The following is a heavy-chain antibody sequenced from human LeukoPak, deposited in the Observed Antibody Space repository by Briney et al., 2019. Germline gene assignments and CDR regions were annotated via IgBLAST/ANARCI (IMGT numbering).Heavy chain of an antibody. CDR1: GYSFTSYW. V-gene: IGHV5-51*01. CDR3: ARRGRGYSSAGLFDY. CDR2: IYPGDSDT. Sequence: PGESLKISCKGSGYSFTSYWTGWVRQMPGKGLEWMGIIYPGDSDTRYSPSFQGQVTISADKSISTAYLQWSSLKASDTAMYYCARRGRGYSSAGLFDYWGQGTLVTVSS. J-gene: IGHJ4*02. D-gene: IGHD5-18*01.